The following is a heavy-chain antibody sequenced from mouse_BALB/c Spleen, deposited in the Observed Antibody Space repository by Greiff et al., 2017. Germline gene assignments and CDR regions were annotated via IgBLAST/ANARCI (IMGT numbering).Heavy chain of an antibody. V-gene: IGHV5-6*01. J-gene: IGHJ2*01. CDR2: ISSGGSYT. CDR3: AGQGYDGFDY. CDR1: GFTFTSYG. Sequence: EVKLMESGGDLVKPGGSLKLSCAASGFTFTSYGMPWVRQTPDKRLEWVATISSGGSYTYYPDSVKGRFTISRDNAKNTLYLQMSSLKSEDTAMYDCAGQGYDGFDYWGQGTTLTVSS. D-gene: IGHD2-14*01.